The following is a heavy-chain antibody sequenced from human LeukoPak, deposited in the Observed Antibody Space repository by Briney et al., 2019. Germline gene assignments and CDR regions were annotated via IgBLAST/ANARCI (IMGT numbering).Heavy chain of an antibody. V-gene: IGHV4-39*01. D-gene: IGHD5-18*01. J-gene: IGHJ4*02. CDR3: ARRRGYSLGG. CDR1: GGSVSSSSYY. CDR2: IYYSGST. Sequence: SETLSLTCTVSGGSVSSSSYYWGWLRQPPGKGLEWIGSIYYSGSTYYNPSLKSRVTISVDTSKNQFSLKLSSVTAADTAVYYCARRRGYSLGGWGQGTLVTVSS.